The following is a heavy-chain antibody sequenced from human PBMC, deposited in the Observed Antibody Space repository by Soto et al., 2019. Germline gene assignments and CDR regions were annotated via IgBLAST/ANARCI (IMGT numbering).Heavy chain of an antibody. V-gene: IGHV1-24*01. J-gene: IGHJ3*02. CDR2: FDPEDGET. D-gene: IGHD3-3*01. CDR1: GYTITELS. Sequence: GASVKVSCKVSGYTITELSMHWVRQAPGKGLEWMGGFDPEDGETIYAQKFQGRVTMTEDTSTDTAYMELSSLRSEDTAVYYCATVITIFGVVPGAFDIWGQGTMVTVSS. CDR3: ATVITIFGVVPGAFDI.